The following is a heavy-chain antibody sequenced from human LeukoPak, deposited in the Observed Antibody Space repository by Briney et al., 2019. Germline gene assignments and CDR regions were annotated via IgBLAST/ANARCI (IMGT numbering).Heavy chain of an antibody. V-gene: IGHV1-2*02. CDR2: INPNSGGT. Sequence: GASVKVSFAASGYTFTGYYMHWVRQAPGHGLEWMGWINPNSGGTNYAQKFQGRVTMTRDTSISTAYMELSRLRSDDTAVYYCARDLGDPDCSGGSCHTDYWGQGTLVTVSS. CDR3: ARDLGDPDCSGGSCHTDY. J-gene: IGHJ4*02. CDR1: GYTFTGYY. D-gene: IGHD2-15*01.